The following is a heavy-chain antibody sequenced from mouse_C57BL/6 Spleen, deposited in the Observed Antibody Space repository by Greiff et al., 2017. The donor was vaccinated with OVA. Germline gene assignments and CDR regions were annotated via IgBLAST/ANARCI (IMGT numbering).Heavy chain of an antibody. V-gene: IGHV1-62-2*01. CDR2: FYPGSGSI. D-gene: IGHD2-5*01. J-gene: IGHJ3*01. Sequence: VKLVESGAELVKPGASVKLSCKASGHTFTEYTIHWVKQRSGQGLEWIGWFYPGSGSIKYNEKFKDKATLTADKSSSTVYMELSRLTSEDSAVYFCARHEGSYYSNYGEVWFAYWGQGTLVTVSA. CDR3: ARHEGSYYSNYGEVWFAY. CDR1: GHTFTEYT.